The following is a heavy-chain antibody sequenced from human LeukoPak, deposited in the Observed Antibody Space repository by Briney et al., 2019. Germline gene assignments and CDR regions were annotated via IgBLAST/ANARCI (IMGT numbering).Heavy chain of an antibody. CDR2: IYHTGST. Sequence: SETLSLTCTVSGGSISSYYWSWIRQPPGKGLEWIANIYHTGSTNYNPSLSSRVTISIDTAKNQFSLKLTSVTAADTAVYYCASGDFFGYWGQGILVTVSS. CDR3: ASGDFFGY. CDR1: GGSISSYY. J-gene: IGHJ4*02. V-gene: IGHV4-59*01. D-gene: IGHD3-3*01.